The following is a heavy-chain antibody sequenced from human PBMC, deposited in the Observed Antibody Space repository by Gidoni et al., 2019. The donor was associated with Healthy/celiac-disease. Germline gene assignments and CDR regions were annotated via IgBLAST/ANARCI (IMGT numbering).Heavy chain of an antibody. CDR2: ISYDGSNK. CDR1: GFPFTSYA. D-gene: IGHD3-22*01. V-gene: IGHV3-30*04. J-gene: IGHJ4*02. CDR3: ARGYDSSGYYPLLFDY. Sequence: VQLVESGGGVVQPGRSLRLSCAASGFPFTSYAMHWVRQAPGKGLEWVAVISYDGSNKYYADSVKGRFTISRDNSKNTLYLQMNSLRAEDTAVYYCARGYDSSGYYPLLFDYWGQGTLVTVSS.